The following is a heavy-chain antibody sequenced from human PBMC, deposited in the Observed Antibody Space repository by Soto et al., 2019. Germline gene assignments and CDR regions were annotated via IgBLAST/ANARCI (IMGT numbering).Heavy chain of an antibody. J-gene: IGHJ4*01. D-gene: IGHD4-17*01. CDR1: GFTFRSYT. Sequence: PGGSLRLSCAASGFTFRSYTISWVRQAPGKGLEWVSSIIGGNGDTFYAAPVTGRFTISRDISKSTLYLQMNGLRVEDTAIYYCAKDKEPDGVWDIDFWGHGTLVTVSS. CDR2: IIGGNGDT. V-gene: IGHV3-23*01. CDR3: AKDKEPDGVWDIDF.